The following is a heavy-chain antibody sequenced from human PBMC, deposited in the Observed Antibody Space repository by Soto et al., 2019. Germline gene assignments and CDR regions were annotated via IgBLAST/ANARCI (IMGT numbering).Heavy chain of an antibody. D-gene: IGHD3-16*02. V-gene: IGHV3-11*01. CDR1: GFTFSDYY. J-gene: IGHJ4*02. CDR2: ISSSGSTI. Sequence: GGSLRLSCAASGFTFSDYYMSWIRQAPGKGLEWVSYISSSGSTIYYADSVKGRFTISRDNSKNSLYLQMNSLGAEDTAVYYCAREMITFGGVIVNPSYYWGQGTLVTVSS. CDR3: AREMITFGGVIVNPSYY.